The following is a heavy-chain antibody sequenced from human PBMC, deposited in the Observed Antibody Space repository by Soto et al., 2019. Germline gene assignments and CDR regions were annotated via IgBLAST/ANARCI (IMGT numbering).Heavy chain of an antibody. V-gene: IGHV4-34*01. CDR3: ARGRIYSSSSGRNYFDY. CDR1: GGSFSGYY. Sequence: SDTLSLTCAVYGGSFSGYYWSWIRQPPGKGLEWIGEINHSGSTNYNPSLKSRVTISVDTSKNQFSLKLSSVTAADTAVYYCARGRIYSSSSGRNYFDYWGQGTLVTVSS. J-gene: IGHJ4*02. D-gene: IGHD6-6*01. CDR2: INHSGST.